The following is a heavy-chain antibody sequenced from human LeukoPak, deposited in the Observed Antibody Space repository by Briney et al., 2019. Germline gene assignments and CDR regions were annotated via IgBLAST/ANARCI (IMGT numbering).Heavy chain of an antibody. D-gene: IGHD6-13*01. Sequence: PSETLSLTCAVSGASISSTNWWSWVRQPPGKGLEWIGEIYHSGSTNYNPSLKSRVTMSIDKSKNQSSLRLSSVTAADTAVYYCARGEGYTSTWYQPHFDYWGQGTLVTVSS. V-gene: IGHV4-4*02. J-gene: IGHJ4*02. CDR1: GASISSTNW. CDR2: IYHSGST. CDR3: ARGEGYTSTWYQPHFDY.